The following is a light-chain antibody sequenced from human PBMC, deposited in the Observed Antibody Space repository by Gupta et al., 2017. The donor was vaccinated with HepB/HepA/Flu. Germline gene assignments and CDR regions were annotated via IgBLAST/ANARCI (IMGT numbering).Light chain of an antibody. CDR3: QSYDTSLSGVV. Sequence: QSVLTQPPSVSGPPGQRVTISCTGSRSNIGAGYDVHWYQHLPGTAPKLLIYDDSNRPSGVPDRFSGSKSGTSASLAITGLQADDEADYYCQSYDTSLSGVVFGGGTKLTVL. CDR2: DDS. CDR1: RSNIGAGYD. J-gene: IGLJ2*01. V-gene: IGLV1-40*01.